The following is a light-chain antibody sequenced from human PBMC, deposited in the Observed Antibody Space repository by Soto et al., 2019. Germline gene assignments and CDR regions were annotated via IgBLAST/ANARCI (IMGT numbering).Light chain of an antibody. CDR1: SSDVGRYNY. Sequence: QSALTQPPSASGSPGQSVTISCTGTSSDVGRYNYVSWYQQHPGKAPKLMIYTDYQRPSGVPDRFSGSKSGTSASLAINGLHSEDEADYYCASWDDNLNGGVFGGGTKVTVL. CDR3: ASWDDNLNGGV. J-gene: IGLJ3*02. V-gene: IGLV2-8*01. CDR2: TDY.